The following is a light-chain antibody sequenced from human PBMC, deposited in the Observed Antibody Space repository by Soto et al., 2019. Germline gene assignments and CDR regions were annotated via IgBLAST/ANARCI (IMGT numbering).Light chain of an antibody. CDR3: SSYTSISTLYV. CDR2: EVS. Sequence: QSALTQPASVSGSPGQSITISCTGTNSDVGCYNYVSWYQQHPGKAPELMIYEVSHRPSGVSNRFSGSKSDNTASLTISGLQAEDEADYYCSSYTSISTLYVFGTGTKLTVL. J-gene: IGLJ1*01. V-gene: IGLV2-14*01. CDR1: NSDVGCYNY.